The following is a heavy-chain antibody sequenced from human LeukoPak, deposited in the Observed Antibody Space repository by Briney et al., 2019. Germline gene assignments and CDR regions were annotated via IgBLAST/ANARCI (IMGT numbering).Heavy chain of an antibody. J-gene: IGHJ5*02. CDR1: GFTFSDYY. D-gene: IGHD2-2*01. CDR3: ARDSTYQLLENNWFDP. Sequence: GGSLRLSCAASGFTFSDYYMSWIRQAPGKGLEWVSYISCSGSTIYYADSVKGRFTISRDNAKNSLYLQMNSLRAEDTAVYYCARDSTYQLLENNWFDPWGQGTLVTVSS. CDR2: ISCSGSTI. V-gene: IGHV3-11*01.